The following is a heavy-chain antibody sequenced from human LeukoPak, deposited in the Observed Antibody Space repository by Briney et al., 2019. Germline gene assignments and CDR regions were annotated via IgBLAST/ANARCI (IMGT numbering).Heavy chain of an antibody. CDR3: VLVVPAAARLPRFDY. Sequence: QTGGSLRLSCAASGFTFSSYEMNWVRQAPGKGLEWVSYISSSGSTIYYADSVKGRFTISRDNAKNSLYLQMNSLRAEDTAVYYCVLVVPAAARLPRFDYWGQGTLVTVSS. D-gene: IGHD2-2*01. V-gene: IGHV3-48*03. CDR2: ISSSGSTI. CDR1: GFTFSSYE. J-gene: IGHJ4*02.